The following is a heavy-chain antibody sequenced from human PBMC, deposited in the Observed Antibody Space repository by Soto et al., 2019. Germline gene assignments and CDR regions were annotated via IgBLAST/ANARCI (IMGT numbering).Heavy chain of an antibody. J-gene: IGHJ5*02. V-gene: IGHV3-23*01. Sequence: EVQLLESGGGLVQPGGSLRLSWASSGLTFSSYAMSWIRRALARVLEWASAISGSGGSTYYSAAVKGRFTISRDNSTHTLYLEMNRLRAEDTVVYSCAKDHEYSRSWLSSHSWFALWGQGTRVTFSS. CDR1: GLTFSSYA. CDR2: ISGSGGST. CDR3: AKDHEYSRSWLSSHSWFAL. D-gene: IGHD6-13*01.